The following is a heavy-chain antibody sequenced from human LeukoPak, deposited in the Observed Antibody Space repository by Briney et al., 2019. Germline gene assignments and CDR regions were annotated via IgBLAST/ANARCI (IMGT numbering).Heavy chain of an antibody. J-gene: IGHJ1*01. Sequence: KPGGSLRLSCAASGFTFSSYSMNWVRQAPGKGLEWVSYISSSSSYIYYADSVKGRFTISRDNAKNSLYLQMNSLRAEDTAVYYCARDLGRDGYSSEYFQHWGQGTLVTVSS. CDR1: GFTFSSYS. CDR2: ISSSSSYI. V-gene: IGHV3-21*01. D-gene: IGHD5-24*01. CDR3: ARDLGRDGYSSEYFQH.